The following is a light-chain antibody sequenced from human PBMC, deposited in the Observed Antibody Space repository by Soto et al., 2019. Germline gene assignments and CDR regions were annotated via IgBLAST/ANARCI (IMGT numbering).Light chain of an antibody. V-gene: IGLV3-1*01. CDR1: KLGDKY. Sequence: SYELTQPPSASVSPGQTASISCSGDKLGDKYVSWYQQKPGQSPVLVIFQDTKRPSGIPERFSGSNSGNTATLTISGTQAMDEADYYCQAWDTITGVVFGGGTKVTVL. CDR3: QAWDTITGVV. CDR2: QDT. J-gene: IGLJ2*01.